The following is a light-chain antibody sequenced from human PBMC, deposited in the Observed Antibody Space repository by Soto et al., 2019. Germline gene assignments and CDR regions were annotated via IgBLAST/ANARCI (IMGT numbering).Light chain of an antibody. CDR1: SSNIGRNT. J-gene: IGLJ1*01. CDR3: AAWDDSLTDYV. CDR2: RNN. V-gene: IGLV1-44*01. Sequence: QSVLTQAPSASETPGQRVTISCSGGSSNIGRNTVNWYQQLPGTAPKLLIYRNNRRPSGGPDRFSGSKSGTSASLAISGLQSEDEADYYCAAWDDSLTDYVFGTGTKVTVL.